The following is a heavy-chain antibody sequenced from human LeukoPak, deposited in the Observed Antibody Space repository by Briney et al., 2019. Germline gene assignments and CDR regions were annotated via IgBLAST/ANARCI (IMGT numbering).Heavy chain of an antibody. CDR3: ARGTIVVVPAAIYSGDYFDY. V-gene: IGHV4-61*02. J-gene: IGHJ4*02. D-gene: IGHD2-2*02. CDR2: IYTSGST. CDR1: GGSISSGSYY. Sequence: SETLSLTCTVSGGSISSGSYYWSWIRQPAGKGLEWIGRIYTSGSTNYNPSLKSRVTISVDTSKNQFSLKLSSVTAADTAVYYCARGTIVVVPAAIYSGDYFDYWGQGTLVTVSS.